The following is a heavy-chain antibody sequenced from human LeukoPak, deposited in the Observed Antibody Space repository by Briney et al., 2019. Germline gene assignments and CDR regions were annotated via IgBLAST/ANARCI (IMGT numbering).Heavy chain of an antibody. CDR1: GGSFSGYY. Sequence: SETLSLTCAVYGGSFSGYYWSWIRQPPGKGLEWIGEINHSGSTNYNPSLKSRVTISVDTSKNQFSLKLSSVTAAATAVYYCARGRGILTGYYNPKPYYFDYWGQGTLVTVSS. J-gene: IGHJ4*02. CDR2: INHSGST. CDR3: ARGRGILTGYYNPKPYYFDY. D-gene: IGHD3-9*01. V-gene: IGHV4-34*01.